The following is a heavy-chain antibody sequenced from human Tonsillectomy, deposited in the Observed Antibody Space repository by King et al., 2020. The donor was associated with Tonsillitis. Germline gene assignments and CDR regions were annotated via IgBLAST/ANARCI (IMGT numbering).Heavy chain of an antibody. CDR1: GFTFSSFG. V-gene: IGHV3-23*04. CDR3: AKDRRGNYQVGYYYYGMDV. D-gene: IGHD1-7*01. CDR2: ISGSGGST. J-gene: IGHJ6*02. Sequence: VQLVESGGGLVQPGGSLRLSCAASGFTFSSFGLSWVRQAPGKGLEWVSAISGSGGSTYYAHSVQGRFIISRDNSKNMLFLQMNSLRAEDTALYYCAKDRRGNYQVGYYYYGMDVWGQGTTITVSS.